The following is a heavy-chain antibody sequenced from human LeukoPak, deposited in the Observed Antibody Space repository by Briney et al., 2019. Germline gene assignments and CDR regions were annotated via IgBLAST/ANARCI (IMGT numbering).Heavy chain of an antibody. J-gene: IGHJ4*02. Sequence: PGGSLRLSCAASGFTFSSYAMSWVRQAPGKGLEWVSAIIHSGANTYYADSVKGRFTISRDNSKNTLYLQMNSLRAEDTAVYYCAKDTSIGRYCTNGVCSPFDYWGQGTLVTVSS. D-gene: IGHD2-8*01. V-gene: IGHV3-23*01. CDR3: AKDTSIGRYCTNGVCSPFDY. CDR1: GFTFSSYA. CDR2: IIHSGANT.